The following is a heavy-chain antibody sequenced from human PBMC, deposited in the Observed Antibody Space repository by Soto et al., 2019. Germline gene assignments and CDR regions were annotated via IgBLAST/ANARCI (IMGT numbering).Heavy chain of an antibody. CDR3: ARRVRTWGFDP. CDR2: MNPNSGNT. J-gene: IGHJ5*02. Sequence: QVQLVQSGAEVKKPGASVKVSCKASGYTFTSYDINWVRQATGQGLEWMGWMNPNSGNTGYAQKFQGXXTXTXXTSISTAYMELSSLRSEDTAVYYCARRVRTWGFDPWGQGTLVTVSS. CDR1: GYTFTSYD. D-gene: IGHD2-21*01. V-gene: IGHV1-8*01.